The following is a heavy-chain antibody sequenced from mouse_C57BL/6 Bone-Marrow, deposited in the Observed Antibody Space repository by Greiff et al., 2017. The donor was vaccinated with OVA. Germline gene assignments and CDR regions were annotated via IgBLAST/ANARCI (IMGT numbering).Heavy chain of an antibody. J-gene: IGHJ2*01. CDR3: ARCDYNYFDY. D-gene: IGHD2-4*01. CDR1: GYTFTDYN. Sequence: EVMLVESGPELVKPGASVKIPCKASGYTFTDYNMDWVKQSHGKSLEWIGDINPNNGGTIYNQKFKGKATLTVDKSSSTAYMELRSLTSEDTAVYYCARCDYNYFDYWGQGTTLTVSS. V-gene: IGHV1-18*01. CDR2: INPNNGGT.